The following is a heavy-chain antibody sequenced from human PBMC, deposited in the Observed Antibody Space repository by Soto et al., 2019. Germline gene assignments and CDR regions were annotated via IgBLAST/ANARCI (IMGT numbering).Heavy chain of an antibody. V-gene: IGHV3-30*18. D-gene: IGHD6-19*01. J-gene: IGHJ4*02. Sequence: QVQLVESGGGVVQPGRSLRLSCAASGFTFSSYGMHWVRQAPGKGLEWVAVISYDGSNKYYADSVKGRFTISRDNSKNTLYLQMNSLRDEDTAVYYCAKGGEWLVRGRMNYWGQGTLVTVSS. CDR3: AKGGEWLVRGRMNY. CDR2: ISYDGSNK. CDR1: GFTFSSYG.